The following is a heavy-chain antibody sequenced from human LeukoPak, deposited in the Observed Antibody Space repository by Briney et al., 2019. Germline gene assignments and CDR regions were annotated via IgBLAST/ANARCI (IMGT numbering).Heavy chain of an antibody. CDR2: IYTSGST. J-gene: IGHJ5*02. CDR3: ARHSTTPEVWFGDHMAWFDP. V-gene: IGHV4-61*02. D-gene: IGHD3-10*01. Sequence: PSETLSLTCNVSGDSISSGIHSWSWIRQPAGKGLEYIGRIYTSGSTNYSPSLKSRVTISLDTSKNQFSLKLSSVTAADTAVYYCARHSTTPEVWFGDHMAWFDPWGQGTLVTVSS. CDR1: GDSISSGIHS.